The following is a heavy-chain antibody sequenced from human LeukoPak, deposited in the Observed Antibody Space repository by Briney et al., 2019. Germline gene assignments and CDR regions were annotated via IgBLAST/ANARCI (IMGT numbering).Heavy chain of an antibody. D-gene: IGHD3-9*01. CDR1: GGTFSSYA. V-gene: IGHV1-69*05. CDR2: IIPISGTA. J-gene: IGHJ4*02. Sequence: SVKVSCKASGGTFSSYAISWVRQAPGQGLEWMGGIIPISGTANYAQKFQGRVTITTDESTSTAYMELSSLRPEDTAVYYCARGAKVDGLGRVYFDYWGQGTLVTVSS. CDR3: ARGAKVDGLGRVYFDY.